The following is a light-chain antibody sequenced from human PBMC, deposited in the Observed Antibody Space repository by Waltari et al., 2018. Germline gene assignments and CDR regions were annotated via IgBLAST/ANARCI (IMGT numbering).Light chain of an antibody. J-gene: IGKJ1*01. CDR1: QRVSSSY. CDR3: QQYGSSPRT. CDR2: GAS. V-gene: IGKV3-20*01. Sequence: EIVLTQSPGTLSLSPGERATLSCRASQRVSSSYLAWYQQKPGQAPRLLIYGASSRATGIPDRFSGSGSGTDFTLTISRLEPEDFAVYYWQQYGSSPRTFGQGTKVEIK.